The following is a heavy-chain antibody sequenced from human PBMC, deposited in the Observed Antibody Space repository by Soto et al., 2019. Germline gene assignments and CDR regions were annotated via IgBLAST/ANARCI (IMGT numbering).Heavy chain of an antibody. CDR2: IYSGDST. CDR3: VRTIQPGTTTYFDS. CDR1: GFTVSSVY. Sequence: GGSLRLSCAASGFTVSSVYMSWVRQVPGKGLEWVSVIYSGDSTFYAASVKGRLTLSRDDSNNSVYLQMNSLKTEDTAVYFCVRTIQPGTTTYFDSWGQGTLVTVSS. D-gene: IGHD1-1*01. V-gene: IGHV3-53*03. J-gene: IGHJ4*02.